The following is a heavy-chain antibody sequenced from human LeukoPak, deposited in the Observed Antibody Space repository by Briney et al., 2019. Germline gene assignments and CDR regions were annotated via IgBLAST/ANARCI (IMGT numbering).Heavy chain of an antibody. CDR2: ISYDGSNK. CDR1: GFTFSSYA. J-gene: IGHJ5*02. CDR3: ARDGPPFDP. V-gene: IGHV3-30-3*01. Sequence: QSGRSLRLSCAASGFTFSSYAMHWFRQAPGEGLEWVAVISYDGSNKYYADSVKGRFTISRDNSKNTLYLQMNSLRAEDTAVYYCARDGPPFDPWGQGTLVTVSS.